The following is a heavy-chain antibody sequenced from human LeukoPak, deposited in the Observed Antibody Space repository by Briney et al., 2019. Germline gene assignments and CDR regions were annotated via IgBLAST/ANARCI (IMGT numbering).Heavy chain of an antibody. CDR1: GGSISSSSYY. Sequence: SETLSLTCTVSGGSISSSSYYWGWIRQPPGKGLEWIGSIYYSGSTYYNPSLKSRVTISVDTSKNQFSLKLSSVTAADTAVYYCARDPGDSSGYLFDYWGQGTLVTVSS. V-gene: IGHV4-39*07. CDR2: IYYSGST. D-gene: IGHD3-22*01. J-gene: IGHJ4*02. CDR3: ARDPGDSSGYLFDY.